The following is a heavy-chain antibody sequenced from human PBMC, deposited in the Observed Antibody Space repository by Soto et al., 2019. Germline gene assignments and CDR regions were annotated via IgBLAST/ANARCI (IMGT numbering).Heavy chain of an antibody. Sequence: QVQLQESGPGLVKPSQTLSLTCTVSGGSISSGGYYWSWIRQHPGKGLEWIGYIYYSGSTYYNPSLKSRVTXXLXTXXNQFSLKLSSVTAADTAVYYCARGGYYYEIDAFDIWGQGTMVTVSS. J-gene: IGHJ3*02. CDR3: ARGGYYYEIDAFDI. CDR2: IYYSGST. D-gene: IGHD3-22*01. CDR1: GGSISSGGYY. V-gene: IGHV4-31*03.